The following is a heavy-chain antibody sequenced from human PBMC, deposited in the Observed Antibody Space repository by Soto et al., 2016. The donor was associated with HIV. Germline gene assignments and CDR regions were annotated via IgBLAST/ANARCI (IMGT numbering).Heavy chain of an antibody. CDR3: ARVGTGGVGALEL. V-gene: IGHV1-18*01. D-gene: IGHD1-26*01. CDR2: ISAYNANT. CDR1: GYTFMNSG. J-gene: IGHJ4*02. Sequence: QVQLVQSGGEVKKPGASVKVSCKASGYTFMNSGISWVRQAPGQGLEWMGWISAYNANTNYAQKFQGRVTMTKDTSTSTAYMELRGLRSDDTAVYYCARVGTGGVGALELWGQGTLVTVSS.